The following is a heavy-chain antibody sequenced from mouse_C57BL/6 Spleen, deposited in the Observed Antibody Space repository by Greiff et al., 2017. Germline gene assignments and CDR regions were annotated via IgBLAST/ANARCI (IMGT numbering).Heavy chain of an antibody. V-gene: IGHV5-17*01. Sequence: EVQLVESGGGLVKPGGSLKLSCAASGFTFSDYGMHWVRQAPEKGLEWVAYISSGSSTIYYADTVKGRFTISRDNAKNPLFLQMTSLRSEDTAMYYCARDGSSYPYYYAMDYWGQGTSVTVSS. CDR3: ARDGSSYPYYYAMDY. D-gene: IGHD1-1*01. J-gene: IGHJ4*01. CDR1: GFTFSDYG. CDR2: ISSGSSTI.